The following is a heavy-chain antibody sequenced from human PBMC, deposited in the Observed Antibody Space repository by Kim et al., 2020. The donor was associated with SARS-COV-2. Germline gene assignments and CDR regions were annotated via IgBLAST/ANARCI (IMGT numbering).Heavy chain of an antibody. V-gene: IGHV4-39*01. CDR1: GGSISSSSYY. CDR2: IYYSGST. Sequence: SETLSLTRTVSGGSISSSSYYWGWIRQPPGKGLEWIGSIYYSGSTYYNPSLKSRVTISVDTSKNQFSLKLSSVTAADTAVYYCARQERQWLGLEPNWFDPWGQGTLVTVSS. CDR3: ARQERQWLGLEPNWFDP. D-gene: IGHD6-19*01. J-gene: IGHJ5*02.